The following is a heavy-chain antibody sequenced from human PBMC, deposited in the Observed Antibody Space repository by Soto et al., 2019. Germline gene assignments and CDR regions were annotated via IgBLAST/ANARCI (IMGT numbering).Heavy chain of an antibody. CDR3: AKDGIRKDDY. CDR2: ANGNGGST. Sequence: GSLRLSCAASGFTFSNYGMTWVRQAPWKGLGWVSVANGNGGSTFYADAVEGRCAISRDKSKNTEYLQMNILRVEDTALYYCAKDGIRKDDYWGQGTLVTAPQ. J-gene: IGHJ4*02. CDR1: GFTFSNYG. V-gene: IGHV3-23*01.